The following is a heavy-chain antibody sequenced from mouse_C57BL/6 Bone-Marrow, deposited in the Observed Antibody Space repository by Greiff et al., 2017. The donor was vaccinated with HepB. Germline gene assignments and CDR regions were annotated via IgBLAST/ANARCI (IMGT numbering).Heavy chain of an antibody. D-gene: IGHD2-3*01. J-gene: IGHJ3*01. CDR2: ISDGGSYT. V-gene: IGHV5-4*03. Sequence: DVKLVESGGGLVKPGGSLKLSCAASGFTFSSYAMSWVRQTPEKRLEWVATISDGGSYTYYPDNVKGRFTISRDNAKNNLYLQMSHLKSEDTAMYYCARVRGYSPFADWGQGTLVTVSA. CDR1: GFTFSSYA. CDR3: ARVRGYSPFAD.